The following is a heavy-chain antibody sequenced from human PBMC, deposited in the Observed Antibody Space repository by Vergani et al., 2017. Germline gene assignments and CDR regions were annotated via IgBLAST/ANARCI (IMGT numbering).Heavy chain of an antibody. CDR3: ARWGNEKRTDT. J-gene: IGHJ5*02. CDR1: GFTFSSHG. Sequence: QVQLVESEGGVVQPGRSLTLSCVASGFTFSSHGMHWVRQAPGKGQEWVAVIWYDGSNKYYGDSVKGRFTISRDNSKNTLYLQMNSLRVEDTAVYYCARWGNEKRTDTWGQGTLVTVSS. CDR2: IWYDGSNK. D-gene: IGHD1-1*01. V-gene: IGHV3-33*01.